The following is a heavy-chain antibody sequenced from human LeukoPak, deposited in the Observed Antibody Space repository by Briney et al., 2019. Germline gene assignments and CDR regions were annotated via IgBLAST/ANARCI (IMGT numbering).Heavy chain of an antibody. D-gene: IGHD3-22*01. J-gene: IGHJ4*02. CDR2: IYYSGST. CDR3: ASHLTYYYDSSGQPPDY. CDR1: GGPISSYY. Sequence: SETLSLTCTVSGGPISSYYWSWIRQPPGKGLEWIGYIYYSGSTNYNPSLKSRVTISVDTSKNQFSLKLSSVTAADTAVYYCASHLTYYYDSSGQPPDYWGQGTLVTVSS. V-gene: IGHV4-59*01.